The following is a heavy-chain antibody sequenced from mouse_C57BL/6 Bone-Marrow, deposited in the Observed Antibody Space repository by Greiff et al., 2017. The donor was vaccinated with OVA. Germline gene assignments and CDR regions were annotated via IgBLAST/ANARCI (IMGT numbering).Heavy chain of an antibody. D-gene: IGHD3-2*02. J-gene: IGHJ2*01. CDR1: GYTFTSYW. CDR2: IDPSDSYT. CDR3: ARWGQLSLYYCDY. V-gene: IGHV1-50*01. Sequence: VQLQQPGAELVKPGASVKLSCKASGYTFTSYWMQWVKQRPGQGLEWIGEIDPSDSYTNYNQKFKGKATLTVDTSSSTAYMQLSSLTSEDSAVYYCARWGQLSLYYCDYWGQGTTLTVSS.